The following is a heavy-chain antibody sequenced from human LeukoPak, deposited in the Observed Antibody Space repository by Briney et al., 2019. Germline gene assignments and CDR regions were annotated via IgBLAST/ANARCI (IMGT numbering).Heavy chain of an antibody. V-gene: IGHV4-59*01. CDR1: GASISSYY. J-gene: IGHJ5*02. CDR3: ARFYTNWFDP. D-gene: IGHD2/OR15-2a*01. CDR2: IYYSGST. Sequence: SETLSLTCTVSGASISSYYWSWIRQPPGKGLEWIGYIYYSGSTNYNPSLTSRVTISVDASKNQFSLRLSSVTAADTAVYYCARFYTNWFDPWGQGTLVTVSS.